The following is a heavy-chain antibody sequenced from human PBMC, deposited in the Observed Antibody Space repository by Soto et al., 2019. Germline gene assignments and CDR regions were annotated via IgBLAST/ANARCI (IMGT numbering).Heavy chain of an antibody. D-gene: IGHD5-12*01. CDR2: ISGSGGST. J-gene: IGHJ4*02. Sequence: GGSLRLSCAASGFTFSSYAMSWVRQAPGKGLEWVSAISGSGGSTYYADSVKGRFTISRDNSKNTLYLQMNSLRAEDTAVYYCAKDHLTWLPGTISFDYWGQGTLVTVSS. CDR1: GFTFSSYA. V-gene: IGHV3-23*01. CDR3: AKDHLTWLPGTISFDY.